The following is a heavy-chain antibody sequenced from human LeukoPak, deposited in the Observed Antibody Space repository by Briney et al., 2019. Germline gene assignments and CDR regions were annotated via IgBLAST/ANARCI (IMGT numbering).Heavy chain of an antibody. CDR1: GFTFSSYW. CDR2: INTDGSST. CDR3: ARDNSGSYLFDY. J-gene: IGHJ4*02. Sequence: GGSLRLSCAASGFTFSSYWIHWVRQAPGKGLVWVSRINTDGSSTSYADSVKGRFTISRDSAKNTLYLQMNSLRAEDTAVYYCARDNSGSYLFDYWGQGTLVTVSS. V-gene: IGHV3-74*01. D-gene: IGHD1-26*01.